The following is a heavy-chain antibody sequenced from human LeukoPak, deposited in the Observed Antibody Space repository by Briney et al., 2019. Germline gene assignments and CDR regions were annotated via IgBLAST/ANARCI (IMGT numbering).Heavy chain of an antibody. CDR3: ARHGAGGDAVASDY. Sequence: PSETLSLNCTVSGGSVSTSSYYWGWIRQSPGKGLEWIGSIYYSGSTYYNPSLKSRVTISVDTSKNQFSLKLSSVTAADTAVYYCARHGAGGDAVASDYWGQGTLVTVSS. CDR2: IYYSGST. V-gene: IGHV4-39*01. D-gene: IGHD6-19*01. CDR1: GGSVSTSSYY. J-gene: IGHJ4*02.